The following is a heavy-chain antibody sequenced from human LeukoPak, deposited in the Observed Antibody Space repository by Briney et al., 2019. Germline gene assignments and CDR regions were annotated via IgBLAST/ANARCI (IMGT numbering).Heavy chain of an antibody. V-gene: IGHV3-30*04. CDR1: GLTFTHYA. D-gene: IGHD3-3*01. Sequence: PGGSLRLSCAASGLTFTHYAFHWVRQAPGKGLEWVAVISDDGNEKYYADSAKGRFTISRDNSRITLSLQMNSLRTEDSAVYYCARDASPQIPKSYNFWSGYWDGMDVWGQGTTVIVSS. CDR2: ISDDGNEK. CDR3: ARDASPQIPKSYNFWSGYWDGMDV. J-gene: IGHJ6*02.